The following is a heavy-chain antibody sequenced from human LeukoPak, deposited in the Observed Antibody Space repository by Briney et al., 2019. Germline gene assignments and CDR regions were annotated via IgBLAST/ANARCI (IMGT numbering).Heavy chain of an antibody. CDR3: ASGSGSYY. CDR2: IYYSGST. V-gene: IGHV4-59*01. J-gene: IGHJ4*02. Sequence: RXXPXKGLEFIAYIYYSGSTNYNPSLKIRVTISVATSKNQFSLKLSSVTAADTAVYYCASGSGSYYWGQGTLVTVSS. D-gene: IGHD1-26*01.